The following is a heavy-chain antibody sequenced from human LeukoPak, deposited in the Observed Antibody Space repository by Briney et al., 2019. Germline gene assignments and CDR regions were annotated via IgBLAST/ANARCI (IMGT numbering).Heavy chain of an antibody. V-gene: IGHV3-53*01. CDR1: GFAVSNNY. CDR2: IYSGGST. Sequence: GGSLRLSCAASGFAVSNNYMTWVRQAPGKGLEWVSVIYSGGSTYYADSVKGRFTISRDNSKNTLYLQMNSLRAEDTAVYYCAREYMDYYYYGMDVWGQGTTVTVSS. J-gene: IGHJ6*02. D-gene: IGHD3-10*01. CDR3: AREYMDYYYYGMDV.